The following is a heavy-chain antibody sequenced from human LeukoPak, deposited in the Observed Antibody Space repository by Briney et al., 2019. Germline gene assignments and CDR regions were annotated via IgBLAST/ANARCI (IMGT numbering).Heavy chain of an antibody. V-gene: IGHV4-34*01. CDR3: ARAVAVFGTYYYMDV. D-gene: IGHD6-19*01. J-gene: IGHJ6*03. Sequence: SETLSLTCAVYGGSFSGYYWSWIRQPPGKGLEWIGEINHSGSTNYNPSLKSRVTISVDTSKNQFSLKLSSVTAADTAVYYCARAVAVFGTYYYMDVWGKGTTVTVSS. CDR2: INHSGST. CDR1: GGSFSGYY.